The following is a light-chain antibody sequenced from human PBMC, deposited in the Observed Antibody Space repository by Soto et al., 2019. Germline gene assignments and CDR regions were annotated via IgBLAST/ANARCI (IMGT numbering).Light chain of an antibody. Sequence: DIQMTQSPSSLSASVGDRVTITCQASQDIRNFLNWYQQRPGKAPKLLISDASSLEAGVPQRFSGSGFGTDFTLTISSLQPEDFATYYCQQSYSSPPTFGQGTKVDIK. CDR3: QQSYSSPPT. J-gene: IGKJ1*01. CDR1: QDIRNF. V-gene: IGKV1-39*01. CDR2: DAS.